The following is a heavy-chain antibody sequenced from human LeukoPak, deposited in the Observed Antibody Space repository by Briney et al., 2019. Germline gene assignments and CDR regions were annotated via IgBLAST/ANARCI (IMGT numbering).Heavy chain of an antibody. Sequence: PGGSLRLSCVASGFTFSTYGMHWVRQAPGKGLEGVAFIRYDGSNKYYADSVRGRFTISRDTSKTTVYLQMDALRPDDTARYFCAKIPATGRYSTNYRFDSWGQGTLVIVSS. D-gene: IGHD2-15*01. V-gene: IGHV3-30*02. CDR3: AKIPATGRYSTNYRFDS. J-gene: IGHJ5*01. CDR2: IRYDGSNK. CDR1: GFTFSTYG.